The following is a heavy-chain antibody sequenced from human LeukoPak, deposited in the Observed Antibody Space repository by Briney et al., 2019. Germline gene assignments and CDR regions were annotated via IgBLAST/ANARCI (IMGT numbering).Heavy chain of an antibody. CDR3: ARELVVVVAGPDDAYDM. V-gene: IGHV1-2*02. CDR2: INPSSGRT. CDR1: GYTFTGYY. J-gene: IGHJ3*02. Sequence: VASVKVSCKASGYTFTGYYMHWVRQPPGQGLEGMGWINPSSGRTKYAQKFQGRVTMTTDTSISTAHMELSRLTSDDTAVFYCARELVVVVAGPDDAYDMWGQGTMVTVSS. D-gene: IGHD2-15*01.